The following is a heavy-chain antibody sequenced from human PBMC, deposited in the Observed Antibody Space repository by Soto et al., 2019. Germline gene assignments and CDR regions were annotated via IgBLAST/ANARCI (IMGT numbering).Heavy chain of an antibody. CDR1: GFSLSSSGVG. V-gene: IGHV2-5*02. Sequence: QITLKESGPTLVKPTQTLTLTCTFSGFSLSSSGVGVGWIRQPPGKALEWLTFIYWDDDKRYSPPLKSTLTITKDTSKNPVVLTLTHMDPVDTATYYCARLVVAGTTYYVDSWGPGTLLTVS. D-gene: IGHD1-7*01. CDR3: ARLVVAGTTYYVDS. CDR2: IYWDDDK. J-gene: IGHJ4*02.